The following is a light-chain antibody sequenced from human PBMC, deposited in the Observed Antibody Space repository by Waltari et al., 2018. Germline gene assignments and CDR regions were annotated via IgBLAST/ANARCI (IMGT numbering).Light chain of an antibody. CDR3: QHYVRLPVT. CDR1: PSFGKY. CDR2: DAY. Sequence: VLTKLQGTLSLPAGERATLSCRASPSFGKYLAWYQLRPGQAPRLLIYDAYIRAAGIPDSFSGSGSGTDFSLTISRLEPDDFAMYYCQHYVRLPVTFGQGTKVEIK. V-gene: IGKV3-20*01. J-gene: IGKJ1*01.